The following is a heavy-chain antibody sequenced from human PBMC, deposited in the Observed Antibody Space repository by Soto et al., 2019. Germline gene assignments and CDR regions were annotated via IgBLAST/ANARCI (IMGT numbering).Heavy chain of an antibody. Sequence: QVQLVQSGAEVKKPGASVKVSCKTSGYTFTAYYIHWVRQAPGQGLEWMGCINPDSGGTKYAQKFQGRVTMTRDTSITTAYMDLSSLRSDDTAFYYCARALSFGSVTFDYWGQGTLVTVSS. CDR1: GYTFTAYY. CDR3: ARALSFGSVTFDY. J-gene: IGHJ4*02. D-gene: IGHD2-15*01. CDR2: INPDSGGT. V-gene: IGHV1-2*02.